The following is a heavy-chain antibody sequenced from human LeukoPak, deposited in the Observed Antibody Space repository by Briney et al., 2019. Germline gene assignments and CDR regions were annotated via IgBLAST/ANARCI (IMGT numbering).Heavy chain of an antibody. V-gene: IGHV3-30-3*01. CDR2: ISYDGSNK. D-gene: IGHD3-22*01. J-gene: IGHJ3*02. CDR3: ARGGGLGVVVRTAKTFDI. CDR1: GFTFSSYA. Sequence: GRSLRLSCAASGFTFSSYAMHWVCQAPGKGLEWVAVISYDGSNKYYADSVKGRFTISRDNSKNTLYLQMNSLRAEDTAVYYCARGGGLGVVVRTAKTFDIWGQGTMVTVSS.